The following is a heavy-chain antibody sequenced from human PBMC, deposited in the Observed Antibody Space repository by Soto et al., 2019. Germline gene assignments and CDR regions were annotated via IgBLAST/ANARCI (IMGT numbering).Heavy chain of an antibody. J-gene: IGHJ4*02. V-gene: IGHV3-9*01. D-gene: IGHD2-15*01. CDR1: GFTFDDYA. CDR2: ISWNSGRI. Sequence: EVQLVESGGGLVQPGRSLRLSCAASGFTFDDYAMHWVRQAPGKGLEWVSGISWNSGRIGYADSVKGRFTISRDNAKNSLFVQMSSLRVEDTAVYYCVKDSAGSCCTFYLDYWGQGALVTVSS. CDR3: VKDSAGSCCTFYLDY.